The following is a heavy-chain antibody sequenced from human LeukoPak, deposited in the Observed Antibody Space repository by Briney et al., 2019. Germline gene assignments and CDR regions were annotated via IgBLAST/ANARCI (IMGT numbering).Heavy chain of an antibody. CDR1: GYTFTSYG. CDR3: ARVVYDSSGYFLYYFDY. CDR2: ISAYNGNT. D-gene: IGHD3-22*01. J-gene: IGHJ4*02. Sequence: ASVKVSCKASGYTFTSYGISWVRQAPGQGLEWMGWISAYNGNTNYAQKLQGRVTMTTDTSTSTAYMELRSLRPDDTAVYYCARVVYDSSGYFLYYFDYWGQGTLVTVSS. V-gene: IGHV1-18*01.